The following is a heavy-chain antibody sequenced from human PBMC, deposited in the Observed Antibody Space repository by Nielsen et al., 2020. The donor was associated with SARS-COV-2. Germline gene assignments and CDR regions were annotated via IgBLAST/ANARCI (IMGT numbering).Heavy chain of an antibody. CDR3: AREGEYGGNPEEIGITDV. Sequence: GGSLRLSCVASGFTVRKNHMTWVRQAPGKGLEWVSVIDANGKTFYADSVKGRFTISRDNSKNMLYLQMNSLRAEDTAVYFCAREGEYGGNPEEIGITDVWGQGTTVIVSS. J-gene: IGHJ6*02. D-gene: IGHD4/OR15-4a*01. CDR1: GFTVRKNH. V-gene: IGHV3-53*01. CDR2: IDANGKT.